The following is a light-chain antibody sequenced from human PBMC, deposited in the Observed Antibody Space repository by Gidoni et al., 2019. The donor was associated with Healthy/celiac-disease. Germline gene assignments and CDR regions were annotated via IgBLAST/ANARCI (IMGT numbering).Light chain of an antibody. CDR3: QQYDNLLPT. Sequence: DIQMTQSPSSLSASVGDRVTITCQASQDINNYLNWYQQKPGRAPQLLIYDASNLETGVPSRFSGSGSGTDFTFTISSLQPEDIATYYCQQYDNLLPTFGGXTKVEIK. CDR1: QDINNY. J-gene: IGKJ4*01. V-gene: IGKV1-33*01. CDR2: DAS.